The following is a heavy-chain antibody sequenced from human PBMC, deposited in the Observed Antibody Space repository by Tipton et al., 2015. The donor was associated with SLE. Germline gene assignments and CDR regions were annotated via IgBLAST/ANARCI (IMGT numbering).Heavy chain of an antibody. CDR1: GGSISSHY. Sequence: TLSLTCSVSGGSISSHYWSWIRQPQGKGLEWIGYMYNGGSTLYNPSLKSRVSISVDTSQNQCSLELRSVTAADTAVYYCARARQLGATDIDAFDIWGQGTMVTVSS. CDR3: ARARQLGATDIDAFDI. J-gene: IGHJ3*02. V-gene: IGHV4-59*11. D-gene: IGHD1-26*01. CDR2: MYNGGST.